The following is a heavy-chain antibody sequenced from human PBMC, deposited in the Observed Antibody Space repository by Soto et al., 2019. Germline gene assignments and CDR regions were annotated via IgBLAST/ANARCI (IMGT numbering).Heavy chain of an antibody. J-gene: IGHJ4*01. D-gene: IGHD5-18*01. Sequence: GGSLRLSCAASGFTFSSFWMSWVRQAPGKGLEWVVSLKEDGSQKYYVDSVKGRFTISRDNAKNSLYLQMNSLRAEDTAVYYCARDMKTYGYCLFDYWGQGTLVTVSS. CDR3: ARDMKTYGYCLFDY. CDR2: LKEDGSQK. V-gene: IGHV3-7*01. CDR1: GFTFSSFW.